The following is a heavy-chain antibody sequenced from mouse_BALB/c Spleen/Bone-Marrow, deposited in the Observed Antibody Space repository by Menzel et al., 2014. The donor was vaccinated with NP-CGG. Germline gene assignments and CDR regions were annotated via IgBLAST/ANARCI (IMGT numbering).Heavy chain of an antibody. CDR3: AIPGYGSRDY. Sequence: EVQLQQSGPGLVKPSQSLSLTCSVTGYSITSGYYWNWIRQFPGNKLEWMGYINYDGNDNYNPSLKNRISITRDTSKNQFFLKLNSVTPEDAAKFYGAIPGYGSRDYGGKEPSAPVSS. V-gene: IGHV3-6*02. CDR2: INYDGND. CDR1: GYSITSGYY. D-gene: IGHD1-1*01. J-gene: IGHJ4*01.